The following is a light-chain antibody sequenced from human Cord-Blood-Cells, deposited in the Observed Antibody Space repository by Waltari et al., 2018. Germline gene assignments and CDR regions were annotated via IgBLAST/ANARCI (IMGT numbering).Light chain of an antibody. Sequence: DIQMTQSPSSLSASVGDRVTITCQASQDISNYLNWYQQKPGKAPKLLIYDASNLETGVPSMFSGSGSGTDFTFTINSLQPEDIATYYCQQYDNLPFTFGPGTKVDIK. V-gene: IGKV1-33*01. J-gene: IGKJ3*01. CDR3: QQYDNLPFT. CDR1: QDISNY. CDR2: DAS.